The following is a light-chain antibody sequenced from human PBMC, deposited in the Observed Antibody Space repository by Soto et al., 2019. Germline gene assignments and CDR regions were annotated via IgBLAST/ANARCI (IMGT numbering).Light chain of an antibody. CDR1: QSVRSD. Sequence: EIVLTQSPATLSVSPGDRATLSCRASQSVRSDLAWLQQKPGQAPRLLIYDASTRATGIPARFSGSVSGTEFTLTISSLQSEDFAIYYWQQYNNWPLTFGGGTKVEIK. J-gene: IGKJ4*01. V-gene: IGKV3-15*01. CDR3: QQYNNWPLT. CDR2: DAS.